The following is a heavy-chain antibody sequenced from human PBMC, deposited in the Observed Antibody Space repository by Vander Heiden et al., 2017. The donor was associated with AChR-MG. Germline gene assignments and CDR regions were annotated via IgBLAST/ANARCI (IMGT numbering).Heavy chain of an antibody. D-gene: IGHD3-16*01. J-gene: IGHJ6*02. CDR1: GFTFSSSW. V-gene: IGHV3-7*01. CDR2: IKQDGSEK. Sequence: EVQLVESGGGLVQPGGSLRLSCAASGFTFSSSWMSGVRQAPGKGLEWVANIKQDGSEKYYVDSVKGRFTISRDNAKNSLYLQMNSLRAEDTAVYYCAREEKASFVLWNYYYYGMDVWGQGTTVTVSS. CDR3: AREEKASFVLWNYYYYGMDV.